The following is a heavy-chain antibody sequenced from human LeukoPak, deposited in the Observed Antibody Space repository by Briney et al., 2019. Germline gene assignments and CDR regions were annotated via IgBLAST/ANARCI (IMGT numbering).Heavy chain of an antibody. CDR1: GFTFSSYA. D-gene: IGHD6-6*01. V-gene: IGHV3-23*01. Sequence: GGSLRLSCAASGFTFSSYAMSWVRQAPGKGLEWVSTISGGGSTYYADSVKGRFTISRDNSKNTLFMQMNSLRVEDTAVYYCAKDLYSSSSDYWGQGTLVTVSS. CDR2: ISGGGST. J-gene: IGHJ4*02. CDR3: AKDLYSSSSDY.